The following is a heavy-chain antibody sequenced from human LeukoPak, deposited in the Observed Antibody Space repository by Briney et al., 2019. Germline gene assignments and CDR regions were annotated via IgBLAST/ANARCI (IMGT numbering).Heavy chain of an antibody. J-gene: IGHJ3*02. V-gene: IGHV1-69*13. CDR3: ARRSRYYDILTGYYPYDAFDI. D-gene: IGHD3-9*01. Sequence: ASVKVSCKASGGTFSSYAISWVRQAPGQGLEWMGGIIPIFGTANYAQKFQGRVTITADESTSTAYMELSSLRSEDTAVYYCARRSRYYDILTGYYPYDAFDIWGQGTMVTVSS. CDR2: IIPIFGTA. CDR1: GGTFSSYA.